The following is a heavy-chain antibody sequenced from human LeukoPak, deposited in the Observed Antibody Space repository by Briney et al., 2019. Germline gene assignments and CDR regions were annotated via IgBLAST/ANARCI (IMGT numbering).Heavy chain of an antibody. CDR1: GYTFTGYY. CDR3: ASDHLGIAVADNWFDP. V-gene: IGHV1-2*06. CDR2: INPNSGGT. J-gene: IGHJ5*02. D-gene: IGHD6-19*01. Sequence: GASVKVSCKASGYTFTGYYMHWVRQAPGQGLEWMGRINPNSGGTNYAQKFQGRVTMTRDTSISTAYMELSRLRSDDTAVYYCASDHLGIAVADNWFDPWGQGTLVTVSS.